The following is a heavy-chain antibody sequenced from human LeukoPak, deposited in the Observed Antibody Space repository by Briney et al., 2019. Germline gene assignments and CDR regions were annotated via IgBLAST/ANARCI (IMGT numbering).Heavy chain of an antibody. D-gene: IGHD1-1*01. CDR2: IKEDESDE. Sequence: EGSLRLSCEASGFTFSSYWMSWVRQAPGKGLEWVAHIKEDESDEYYVDSVRGRFTASRDNAKNSVNLQMNSLRVEDTAVYYCARWRGRQSEFDYWGQGTLVTVSS. V-gene: IGHV3-7*01. J-gene: IGHJ4*02. CDR1: GFTFSSYW. CDR3: ARWRGRQSEFDY.